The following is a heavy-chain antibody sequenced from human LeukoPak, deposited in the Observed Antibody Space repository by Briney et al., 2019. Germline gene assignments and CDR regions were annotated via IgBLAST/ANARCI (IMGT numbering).Heavy chain of an antibody. J-gene: IGHJ4*02. CDR2: IYYSGST. V-gene: IGHV4-61*01. CDR3: ARNYGDSLYYFDY. D-gene: IGHD4-17*01. Sequence: SETLSLTCTVSGGSVSSGTYYWSWIRQRPGKGLEWIGYIYYSGSTNYSPSLKSRVTISADTSKNQFSLKLTSVTVADTAVYYCARNYGDSLYYFDYWGQGTLVTVSS. CDR1: GGSVSSGTYY.